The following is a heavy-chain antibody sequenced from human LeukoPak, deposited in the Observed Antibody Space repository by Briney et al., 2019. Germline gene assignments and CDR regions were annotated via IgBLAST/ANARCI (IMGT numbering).Heavy chain of an antibody. CDR3: AKDIRRYFKWLDP. D-gene: IGHD1-1*01. Sequence: GGSLRHSCSSSGFNYRRYGMLCPRQAPDKTREWGTFIRYDGSNQHYAPSVTGQFTISRDNYTNTLYLQIYSLRPDGTVVYCCAKDIRRYFKWLDPGGEGPVVSV. J-gene: IGHJ5*02. CDR2: IRYDGSNQ. CDR1: GFNYRRYG. V-gene: IGHV3-30*02.